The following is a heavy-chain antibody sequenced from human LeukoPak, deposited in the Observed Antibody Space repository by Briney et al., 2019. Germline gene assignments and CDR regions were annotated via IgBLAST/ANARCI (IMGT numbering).Heavy chain of an antibody. CDR3: ARDWGTYFDY. CDR1: GGSISSGGSR. V-gene: IGHV4-31*03. CDR2: IYYSGST. D-gene: IGHD7-27*01. Sequence: PSHTLSLTCNVSGGSISSGGSRWSWIRQHPGKGLEWIGYIYYSGSTYHNPSLESRLTMSVDTSKNQFSLHLTSVTAADTAVYYCARDWGTYFDYWGQGTLVTVSS. J-gene: IGHJ4*02.